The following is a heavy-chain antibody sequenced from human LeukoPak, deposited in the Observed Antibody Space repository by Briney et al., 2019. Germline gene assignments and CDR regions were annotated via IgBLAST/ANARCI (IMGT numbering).Heavy chain of an antibody. D-gene: IGHD3-16*01. V-gene: IGHV3-48*01. CDR2: ITSSSDTI. CDR1: GFIFRSYC. J-gene: IGHJ6*03. Sequence: GGSLRLSCAASGFIFRSYCMNWVRQAPGKGLEWVAFITSSSDTISYADSVKGRFTISRDKSKNTLYLQMNSLRAEDTAVYYCARAGLVSDPLDYYYYMDVWGKGTTVTVSS. CDR3: ARAGLVSDPLDYYYYMDV.